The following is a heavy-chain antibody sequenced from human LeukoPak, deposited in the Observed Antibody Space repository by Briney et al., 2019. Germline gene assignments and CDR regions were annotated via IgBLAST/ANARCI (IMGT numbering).Heavy chain of an antibody. J-gene: IGHJ6*04. D-gene: IGHD2-2*01. Sequence: GGSLRLSCAASGFTFSSYSMNWVRQAPGKGLEWVSSISSSSSYLYYADSVKGRFTISRDNAKNSLYLQMNSLRAEDTAVYYCARDRIVVVPSHYYGMDVWGKGTTVTVSS. CDR2: ISSSSSYL. CDR1: GFTFSSYS. V-gene: IGHV3-21*01. CDR3: ARDRIVVVPSHYYGMDV.